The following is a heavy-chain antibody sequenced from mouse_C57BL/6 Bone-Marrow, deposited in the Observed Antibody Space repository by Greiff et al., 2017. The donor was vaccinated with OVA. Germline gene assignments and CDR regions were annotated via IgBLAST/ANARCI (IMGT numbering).Heavy chain of an antibody. J-gene: IGHJ3*01. V-gene: IGHV1-59*01. Sequence: QVQLKQPGAELVRPGTSVKLSCKASGYTFTSYWMHWVKQRPGQGLEWIGVIDPSDSYTNYNQKFKGKATLTVDTSSSTAYMQLSSLTSEDSAVYYCAREVSFAYWGQGTLVTVSA. CDR3: AREVSFAY. CDR2: IDPSDSYT. D-gene: IGHD2-2*01. CDR1: GYTFTSYW.